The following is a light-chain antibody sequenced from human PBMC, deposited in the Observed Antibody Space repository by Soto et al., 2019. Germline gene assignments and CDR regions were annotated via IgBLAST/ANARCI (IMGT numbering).Light chain of an antibody. CDR1: SSDIGAYNS. CDR2: KGT. Sequence: QSALAQPASASWSPGRSITISCTGTSSDIGAYNSVSWYQQHPDRAPQVIIYKGTQRPSGVSNRFSGSTSGNAASLRISALQAEDEADYFCCSSAPESTYVFGTGTKVTVL. J-gene: IGLJ1*01. V-gene: IGLV2-23*01. CDR3: CSSAPESTYV.